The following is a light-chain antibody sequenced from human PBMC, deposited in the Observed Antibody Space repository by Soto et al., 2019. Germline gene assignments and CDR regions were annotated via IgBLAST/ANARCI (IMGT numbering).Light chain of an antibody. CDR1: QSIXXH. Sequence: ETVMTQSPGTLSVSLGGGATLXCRASQSIXXHLAWYQQKPGQAPRLLIYDTSTRATGIPARFSGSGSGTEFTLTISSLQSEDFAVYYCQQYSNWPPITFGQGTRLEIK. CDR3: QQYSNWPPIT. J-gene: IGKJ5*01. V-gene: IGKV3-15*01. CDR2: DTS.